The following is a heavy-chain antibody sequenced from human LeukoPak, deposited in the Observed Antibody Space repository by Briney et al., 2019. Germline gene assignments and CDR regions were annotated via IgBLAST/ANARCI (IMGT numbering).Heavy chain of an antibody. Sequence: GGSLRLSCAASGFTFSSSWMSWVRQAPGKVLEWVAIIKQDGTVKYYVDSVKGRFTISRDNAKNSLYLQMNSLIVEDTAVYYCARPYRSGLYGGFDLWGRGTLVTVSS. CDR3: ARPYRSGLYGGFDL. CDR1: GFTFSSSW. J-gene: IGHJ2*01. D-gene: IGHD6-19*01. CDR2: IKQDGTVK. V-gene: IGHV3-7*05.